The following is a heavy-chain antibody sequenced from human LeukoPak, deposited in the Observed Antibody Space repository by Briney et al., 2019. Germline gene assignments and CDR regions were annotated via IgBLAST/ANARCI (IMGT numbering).Heavy chain of an antibody. V-gene: IGHV3-33*01. J-gene: IGHJ3*02. CDR2: ICSDGSKM. CDR3: ARDPNGDYIGAFDM. CDR1: GFTFNTYG. Sequence: KPGGSLRLSCAASGFTFNTYGMHWVRQAPGKGLEWVAVICSDGSKMYYADSVKGRFTISKDNSKNTLYLQLNSLRAEDTAVYYCARDPNGDYIGAFDMWGPGTMVTVSS. D-gene: IGHD4-17*01.